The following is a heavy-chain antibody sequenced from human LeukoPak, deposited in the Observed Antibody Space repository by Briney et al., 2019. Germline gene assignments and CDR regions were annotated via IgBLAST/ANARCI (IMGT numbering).Heavy chain of an antibody. V-gene: IGHV1-3*04. Sequence: ASVKLSCKTSGYTFINYAMQWVRQAPGRRLEWVGWINSGNGNTKYSQKLQGRVTITTDTSASTAYMELSSLTSEDTAVYYCARDPYEVGGFEYWGQGTLVTVSS. CDR2: INSGNGNT. D-gene: IGHD1-26*01. J-gene: IGHJ4*02. CDR1: GYTFINYA. CDR3: ARDPYEVGGFEY.